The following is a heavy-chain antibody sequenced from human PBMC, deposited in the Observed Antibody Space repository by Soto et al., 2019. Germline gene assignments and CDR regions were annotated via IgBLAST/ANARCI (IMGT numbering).Heavy chain of an antibody. CDR1: GYIFVNYG. J-gene: IGHJ6*02. CDR3: VMVDNYVTPTPQDV. Sequence: QVQLVQSGDEVKKPGASVKVSCKASGYIFVNYGIAWVRQAPGQGLEWMGWISPFTGNTHSATKVQGRLTMTTDTXXRTGYMDLGSLTSDDTAVYYCVMVDNYVTPTPQDVWGQGTTVTVSS. CDR2: ISPFTGNT. D-gene: IGHD3-16*01. V-gene: IGHV1-18*01.